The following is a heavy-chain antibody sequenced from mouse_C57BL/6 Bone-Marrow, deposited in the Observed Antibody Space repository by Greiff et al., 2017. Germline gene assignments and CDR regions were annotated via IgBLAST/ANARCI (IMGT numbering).Heavy chain of an antibody. CDR1: GYTFTSYW. D-gene: IGHD2-1*01. CDR3: ARTGIYDGNFWFAY. V-gene: IGHV1-64*01. CDR2: IHPHSGST. J-gene: IGHJ3*01. Sequence: QVQLQQPGAELVKPGASVKLSCKASGYTFTSYWMHWVKQRPGQGLEWIGMIHPHSGSTNYHEKFKSKATLTVDKSSSTAYMQLSSLTSEDSAVYYCARTGIYDGNFWFAYGGQGTLVTVSA.